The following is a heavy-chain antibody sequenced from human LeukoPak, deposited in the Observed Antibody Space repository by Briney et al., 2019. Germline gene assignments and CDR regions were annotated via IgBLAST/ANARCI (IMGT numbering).Heavy chain of an antibody. CDR1: GFTFSSYG. CDR3: TTDPGSSGV. V-gene: IGHV3-30*03. CDR2: ISYDGSNK. J-gene: IGHJ6*02. Sequence: PGGSLRLSCAASGFTFSSYGMHWVRQAPGKGLEWVAVISYDGSNKYYADSVKGRFTISRDNSKNTLYLQMNSLKTEGTAVYYCTTDPGSSGVWGQGTTVTVSS. D-gene: IGHD3-10*01.